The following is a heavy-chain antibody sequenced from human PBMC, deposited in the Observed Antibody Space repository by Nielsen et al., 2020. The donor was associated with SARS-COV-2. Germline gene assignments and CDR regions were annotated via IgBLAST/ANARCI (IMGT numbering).Heavy chain of an antibody. CDR2: INAGNGNT. Sequence: ASVKVSCKASGYTFTSYAMHWVRQAPGQRLEWMGWINAGNGNTKYSQKFQGRLTLTTDRSTSTAYMELRSLTSDDTAVYYCARYEAAAESFDYWGQGTLVTVSS. CDR1: GYTFTSYA. D-gene: IGHD6-13*01. CDR3: ARYEAAAESFDY. V-gene: IGHV1-3*01. J-gene: IGHJ4*02.